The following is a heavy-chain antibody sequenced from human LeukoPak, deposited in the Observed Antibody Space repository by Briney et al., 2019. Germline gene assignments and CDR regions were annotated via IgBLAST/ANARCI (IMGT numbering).Heavy chain of an antibody. CDR2: IYSGGST. Sequence: GGSLRLSCAASGFTVSSNYMSWVRQAPGKGLEWVSVIYSGGSTYYADSVKGRFTISRDNSKNTLYLQMNSLRAEDTAVYYCARESLYYGFWSGYYRGHFDYWGQGTLVTVSS. J-gene: IGHJ4*02. CDR3: ARESLYYGFWSGYYRGHFDY. V-gene: IGHV3-53*01. D-gene: IGHD3-3*01. CDR1: GFTVSSNY.